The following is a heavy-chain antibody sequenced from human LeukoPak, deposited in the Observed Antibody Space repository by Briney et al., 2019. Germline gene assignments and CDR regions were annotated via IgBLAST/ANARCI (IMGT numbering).Heavy chain of an antibody. CDR2: IKQDGSEK. CDR1: GFTFSSYW. V-gene: IGHV3-7*01. J-gene: IGHJ6*03. CDR3: ARGRGSGWYMGVGYYYYYYMDV. Sequence: GGSLRLSCAASGFTFSSYWMSWVRQAPGKGLEWVANIKQDGSEKYYVDSVKGRFTISRDNAKNSLYLQMNSLRAEDTAVYYCARGRGSGWYMGVGYYYYYYMDVWGKGTTVTVSS. D-gene: IGHD6-19*01.